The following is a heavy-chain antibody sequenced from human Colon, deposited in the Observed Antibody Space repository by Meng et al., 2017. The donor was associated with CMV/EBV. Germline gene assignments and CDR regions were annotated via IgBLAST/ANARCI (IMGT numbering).Heavy chain of an antibody. Sequence: QLVRCCAEVKKPGASVNVSCKTSGNTFTNFGISWVRQAPGQGLEWMAYISPYNGDTNYAQRFQGRVALTTDTSTSTVYMELGSLTSDDTAMYYCARELARGGYWGQGTLVTVSS. CDR3: ARELARGGY. V-gene: IGHV1-18*01. CDR2: ISPYNGDT. CDR1: GNTFTNFG. J-gene: IGHJ4*02.